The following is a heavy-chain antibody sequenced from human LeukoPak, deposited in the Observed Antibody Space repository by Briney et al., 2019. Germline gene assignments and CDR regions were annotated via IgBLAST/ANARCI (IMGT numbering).Heavy chain of an antibody. CDR3: AGGSYCSGGSCYLTPYYYYYMDV. V-gene: IGHV4-61*02. CDR2: IYTSGST. Sequence: SQTLSLTCIVSGGSISSGSYYWSWIRQPAGKGLEWIGRIYTSGSTNYNPSLKSRVTISVDTSKNQFSLKLSSVTAADTAVYYCAGGSYCSGGSCYLTPYYYYYMDVWGKGTTVTVSS. J-gene: IGHJ6*03. CDR1: GGSISSGSYY. D-gene: IGHD2-15*01.